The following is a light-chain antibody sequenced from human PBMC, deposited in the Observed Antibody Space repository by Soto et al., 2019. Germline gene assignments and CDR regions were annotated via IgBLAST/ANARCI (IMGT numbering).Light chain of an antibody. CDR3: QHYGSSQT. CDR2: GAS. Sequence: EIVLTQSPGTLSLSPGGRATLSCRASQSVSSSYLAWYQQKPGQAPRLLIYGASSRATGIPDRFSGGGSGTDFTLTISRLEPEDFAVYYCQHYGSSQTFGQGTKVEIK. CDR1: QSVSSSY. J-gene: IGKJ1*01. V-gene: IGKV3-20*01.